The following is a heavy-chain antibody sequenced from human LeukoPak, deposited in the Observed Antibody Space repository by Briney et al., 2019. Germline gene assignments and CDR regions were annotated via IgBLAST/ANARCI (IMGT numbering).Heavy chain of an antibody. CDR2: ISYDGRNE. V-gene: IGHV3-30*01. CDR3: AREHTSGWYDH. D-gene: IGHD6-19*01. J-gene: IGHJ5*02. Sequence: GRSLRLSCAAAGFTFSSYNIRWVRQAPGKWLEWVAVISYDGRNEYYADSVKGRFTISRDKSKNTLYLQMNRLRAEDTAVYYCAREHTSGWYDHWGQGTLVTVSS. CDR1: GFTFSSYN.